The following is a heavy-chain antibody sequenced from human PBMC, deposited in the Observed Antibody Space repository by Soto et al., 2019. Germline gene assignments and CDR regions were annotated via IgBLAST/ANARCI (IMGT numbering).Heavy chain of an antibody. V-gene: IGHV4-31*03. CDR3: ARDFTDSSGPTLGMGV. J-gene: IGHJ6*02. CDR2: IYYSGST. Sequence: SGPTLVNPTQTLTLTCTFSGFSITTSGMCVSWIRQPPGKGLEWIGYIYYSGSTYYNPSLKSRVTISVDTSKNQFSLKLSSVTAADTAVYYCARDFTDSSGPTLGMGVWGQGTTVTVSS. CDR1: GFSITTSGMC. D-gene: IGHD6-19*01.